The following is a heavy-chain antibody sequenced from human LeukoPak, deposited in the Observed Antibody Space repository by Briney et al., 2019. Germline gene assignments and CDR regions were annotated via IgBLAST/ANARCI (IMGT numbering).Heavy chain of an antibody. CDR2: IYYSGST. CDR3: AGGYCSGGTCYDYYAMDV. CDR1: GDSISSYY. Sequence: PSETLSLTCTVSGDSISSYYWSWIRQPPGKGLEWIGYIYYSGSTNYNPSLKSRVTISVDTSKNQFSLRLTSVTAADTAVYYCAGGYCSGGTCYDYYAMDVWGQGTTVTVSS. D-gene: IGHD2-15*01. J-gene: IGHJ6*02. V-gene: IGHV4-59*01.